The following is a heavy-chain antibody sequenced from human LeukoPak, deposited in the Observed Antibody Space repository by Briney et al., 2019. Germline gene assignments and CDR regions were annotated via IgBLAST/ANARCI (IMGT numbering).Heavy chain of an antibody. CDR3: AKVRGYDIVVVPAATVFDY. D-gene: IGHD2-2*01. V-gene: IGHV3-23*01. CDR2: ISGSGGST. J-gene: IGHJ4*02. Sequence: GGSLRLSCAASGFTFSSYAMSWVRQAPGRGLEWVSAISGSGGSTYYADSVKGRFTISRDNSKNTLYLQMNSLRAEDTAVYYCAKVRGYDIVVVPAATVFDYWGQGTLVTVSS. CDR1: GFTFSSYA.